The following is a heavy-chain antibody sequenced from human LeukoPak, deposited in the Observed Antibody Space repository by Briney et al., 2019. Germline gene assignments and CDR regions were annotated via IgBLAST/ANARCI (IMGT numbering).Heavy chain of an antibody. CDR1: GFAFSTYG. CDR2: IWYDGNNK. CDR3: ASHYPISSSWYGVFDY. V-gene: IGHV3-33*03. D-gene: IGHD6-13*01. Sequence: GRSLRLSCTASGFAFSTYGMLWVRQAPGKGLEWVAIIWYDGNNKYYADSVKGRFTISRGNAKNSLYLQMNSLRAEDTAVYYCASHYPISSSWYGVFDYWGQGTLVTVSS. J-gene: IGHJ4*02.